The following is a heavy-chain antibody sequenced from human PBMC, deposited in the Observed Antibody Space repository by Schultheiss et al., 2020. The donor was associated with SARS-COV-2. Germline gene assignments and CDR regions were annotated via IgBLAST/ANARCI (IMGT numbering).Heavy chain of an antibody. V-gene: IGHV1-58*02. J-gene: IGHJ3*02. D-gene: IGHD2-2*01. CDR2: IVVGSGNT. CDR1: GFTFTSSA. Sequence: KISCKASGFTFTSSAMQWVRQARGQRLEWIGWIVVGSGNTNYAQKFQERVTITRDMSTSTAYMELSSLRSEDTAVYYCASVGYCSSTSCPPGLAAFDIWGQGTMVTVSS. CDR3: ASVGYCSSTSCPPGLAAFDI.